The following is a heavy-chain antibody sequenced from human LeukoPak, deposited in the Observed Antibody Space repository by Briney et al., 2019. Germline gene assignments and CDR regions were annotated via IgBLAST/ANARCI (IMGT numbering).Heavy chain of an antibody. CDR1: GFTFSSYG. D-gene: IGHD3-22*01. CDR2: IRYDGSNK. V-gene: IGHV3-30*02. J-gene: IGHJ3*02. CDR3: ANPGSPYYYDSSDAFDI. Sequence: GGSLRLSCAASGFTFSSYGMHWVRQAPGKGLEWVAFIRYDGSNKYYADSVKGRFTISRDNSKNTLYLQMNSLRAEDTAVYYCANPGSPYYYDSSDAFDIWGQGTMVTVSS.